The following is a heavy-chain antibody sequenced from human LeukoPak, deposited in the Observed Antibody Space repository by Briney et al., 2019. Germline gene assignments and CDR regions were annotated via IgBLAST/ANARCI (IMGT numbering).Heavy chain of an antibody. CDR1: GGSISSSNW. Sequence: SETLSLTCVVSGGSISSSNWWSWVRQPPGKGLEWIGEINHSGSTNYNPSLKSRVTISVDTSKNQFSLKLSSVTAADTAVYYCARRRKLTTDYWGQGTLVTVSS. CDR2: INHSGST. V-gene: IGHV4-4*02. D-gene: IGHD4/OR15-4a*01. J-gene: IGHJ4*02. CDR3: ARRRKLTTDY.